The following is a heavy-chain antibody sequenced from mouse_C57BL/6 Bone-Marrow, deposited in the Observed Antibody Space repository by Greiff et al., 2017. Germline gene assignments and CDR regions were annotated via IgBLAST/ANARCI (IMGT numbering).Heavy chain of an antibody. CDR3: ARNYGSSYWSFDV. CDR2: IYPGDGDT. Sequence: VQLQQSGPELVKPGASVKISCKASGYAFSSSWMNWVKQRPGKGLEWIGRIYPGDGDTNYNGKFKGKATLTADKSSSTAYMQLSSLTSEDSAVYFCARNYGSSYWSFDVWGTGTTVTVSS. CDR1: GYAFSSSW. V-gene: IGHV1-82*01. J-gene: IGHJ1*03. D-gene: IGHD1-1*01.